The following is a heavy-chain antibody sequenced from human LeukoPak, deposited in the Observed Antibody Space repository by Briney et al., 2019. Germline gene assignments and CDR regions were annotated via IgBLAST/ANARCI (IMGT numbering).Heavy chain of an antibody. Sequence: GGSLRLSCAASGFTFSSYWMSWVRQAPGKGLEWVANIKQDGSEKYYVDSVKGRFTISRDNAKNSLYLQMNSLRAEDTAVYYCARERGYCSSTSCYAGYYYGMDVWGKGTTVTASS. V-gene: IGHV3-7*03. J-gene: IGHJ6*04. CDR3: ARERGYCSSTSCYAGYYYGMDV. CDR1: GFTFSSYW. CDR2: IKQDGSEK. D-gene: IGHD2-2*01.